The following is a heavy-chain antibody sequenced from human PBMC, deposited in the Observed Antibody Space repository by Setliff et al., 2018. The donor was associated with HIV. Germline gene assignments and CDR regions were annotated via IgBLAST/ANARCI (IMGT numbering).Heavy chain of an antibody. CDR3: IVNIVGPVTGLDR. D-gene: IGHD1-26*01. CDR1: GYTFTSNH. V-gene: IGHV1-46*01. J-gene: IGHJ5*02. Sequence: ASVKVSCKASGYTFTSNHMHWGRQAPGQGLEWMGTINPSDGDTIYAPEFQGRVTMTTDTSTRTAYMELSGLTSEDTAVYFCIVNIVGPVTGLDRWGPGTLVTVSS. CDR2: INPSDGDT.